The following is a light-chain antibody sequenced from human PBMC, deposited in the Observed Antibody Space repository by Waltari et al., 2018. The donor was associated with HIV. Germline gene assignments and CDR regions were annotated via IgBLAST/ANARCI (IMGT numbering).Light chain of an antibody. V-gene: IGLV4-69*01. CDR3: QTWGTGIVV. Sequence: LVLTQSPSASASLGASVRLTCTLSSGHSNYVIAWHQQRPEKGPRFLMRLTSDGSYTRGDGIPDRFSGSSSGAERYVTISSLQSDDEADYYCQTWGTGIVVFGGGTKLAVL. CDR1: SGHSNYV. CDR2: LTSDGSY. J-gene: IGLJ2*01.